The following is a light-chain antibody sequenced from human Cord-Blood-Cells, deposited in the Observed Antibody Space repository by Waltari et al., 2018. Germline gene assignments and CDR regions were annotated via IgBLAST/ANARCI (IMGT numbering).Light chain of an antibody. CDR1: QSVSSN. CDR2: GAS. CDR3: QQYNSWPFT. Sequence: EIVLTQSPATLSVSPGERTTLSCRASQSVSSNLAWYQQKPGQAPRLLIYGASTRATGIPARFSGSGSGTEFTLTISSLQSVDFAVYYCQQYNSWPFTFGPGTKVDIK. V-gene: IGKV3-15*01. J-gene: IGKJ3*01.